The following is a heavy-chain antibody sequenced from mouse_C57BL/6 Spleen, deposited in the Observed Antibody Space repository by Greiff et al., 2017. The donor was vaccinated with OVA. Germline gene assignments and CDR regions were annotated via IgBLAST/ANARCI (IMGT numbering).Heavy chain of an antibody. J-gene: IGHJ2*01. CDR3: AREGEPPY. Sequence: QVQLQQSGAELMKPGASVKLSCKASGYTFTGYWIEWVKQRPGHGLEWIGEIFPGSGSTNYNEKFKGKATFTVDKSSNTAYMQLNRLTTEDSAIYYWAREGEPPYWGQGTTLTVSS. CDR1: GYTFTGYW. V-gene: IGHV1-9*01. CDR2: IFPGSGST.